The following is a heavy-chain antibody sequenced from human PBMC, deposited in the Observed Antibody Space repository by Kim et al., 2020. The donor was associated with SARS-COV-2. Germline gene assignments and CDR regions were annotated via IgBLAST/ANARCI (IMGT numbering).Heavy chain of an antibody. D-gene: IGHD3-3*01. V-gene: IGHV1-46*01. CDR3: ARDLRFLDP. Sequence: GGTTTYAKKFQGRVTMTRDTSTSTVYMELSSLRSEDTAVYYCARDLRFLDPWGQGTLVTVSS. CDR2: GGTT. J-gene: IGHJ5*02.